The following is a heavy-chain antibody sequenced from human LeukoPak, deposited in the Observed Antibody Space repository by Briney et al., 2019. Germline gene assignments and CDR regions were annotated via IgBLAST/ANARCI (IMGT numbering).Heavy chain of an antibody. CDR3: ARGYSGYDYEDY. CDR2: ISAYNGNT. V-gene: IGHV1-18*04. CDR1: GYTFTSYG. Sequence: ASVKVSCKASGYTFTSYGMSWVRQAPGQGLEWMGWISAYNGNTNYAQKLQGRVTMTTDTSTSSAYMELRSLRSDDTAVYYCARGYSGYDYEDYWGQGTLVTVSS. J-gene: IGHJ4*02. D-gene: IGHD5-12*01.